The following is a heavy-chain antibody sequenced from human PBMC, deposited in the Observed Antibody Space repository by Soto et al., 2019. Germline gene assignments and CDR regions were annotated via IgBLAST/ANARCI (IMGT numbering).Heavy chain of an antibody. CDR2: IYYSGST. J-gene: IGHJ6*02. Sequence: SETLSLTCTVSGGSISSYYWSWRRQPPGKGLECIGYIYYSGSTNYNPSLKSRVTTPVDTSKNQFSLKLSSVTAADTAVYYCARLGVADYDILTGYRGGYYYYYGMDVWGQGTTVTVSS. CDR3: ARLGVADYDILTGYRGGYYYYYGMDV. V-gene: IGHV4-59*01. CDR1: GGSISSYY. D-gene: IGHD3-9*01.